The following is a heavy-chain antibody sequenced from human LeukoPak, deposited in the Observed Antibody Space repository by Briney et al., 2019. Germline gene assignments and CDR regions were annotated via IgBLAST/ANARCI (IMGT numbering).Heavy chain of an antibody. CDR1: GFTFSSYS. CDR2: ISSSSSYI. J-gene: IGHJ4*02. V-gene: IGHV3-21*04. D-gene: IGHD1-1*01. Sequence: PGGSLRLSCAASGFTFSSYSMNWVRQAPGKGLEWVSSISSSSSYIHYADSVKGRFTISRDNAKNSLYLQMNSLRAEDTAVYYCAKDGTTTITFDYWGQGTLVAVSS. CDR3: AKDGTTTITFDY.